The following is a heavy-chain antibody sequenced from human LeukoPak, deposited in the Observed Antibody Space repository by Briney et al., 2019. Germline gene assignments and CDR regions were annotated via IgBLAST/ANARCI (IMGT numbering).Heavy chain of an antibody. CDR2: ISSSSSYI. D-gene: IGHD5-18*01. Sequence: GGSLRLSCAASGFTFSSYSMNWVRQAPGKGLEWVSSISSSSSYIYYAGSVKGRFTISRDNAKNSLYLQMNSLRAEDTAVYYCARWIQLYNWFDPWGQGTLVTVSS. CDR3: ARWIQLYNWFDP. J-gene: IGHJ5*02. V-gene: IGHV3-21*01. CDR1: GFTFSSYS.